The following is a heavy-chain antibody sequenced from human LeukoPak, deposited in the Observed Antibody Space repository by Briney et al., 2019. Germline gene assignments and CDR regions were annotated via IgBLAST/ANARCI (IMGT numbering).Heavy chain of an antibody. J-gene: IGHJ4*02. CDR3: TTDLWIMITFGGVIALNY. Sequence: PGGSLRLSCAASGFTFSNAWMSWVRQAPGKGLEWVGRIKSKTDGGTTDYAAPVKGRFTISRDDSKNTLYLQMNSLKTEDTAVYYCTTDLWIMITFGGVIALNYWGQGTLVTVSS. CDR2: IKSKTDGGTT. D-gene: IGHD3-16*02. V-gene: IGHV3-15*01. CDR1: GFTFSNAW.